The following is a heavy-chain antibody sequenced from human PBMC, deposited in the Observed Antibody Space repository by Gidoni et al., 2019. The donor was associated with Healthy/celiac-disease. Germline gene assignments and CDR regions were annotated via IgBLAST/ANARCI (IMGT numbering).Heavy chain of an antibody. Sequence: QVQLVQSGDEVKKPGASVKVSCKASGYTLTSYGISWVRQAPGQGLELMGWISAYNCTTNYAQTLQGRVTMTTDPSTSTAYMELRSLRSDDTAVYYCAREPLTYYYDSSGYGSDYWGQGTLVTVSS. CDR2: ISAYNCTT. V-gene: IGHV1-18*01. CDR1: GYTLTSYG. D-gene: IGHD3-22*01. CDR3: AREPLTYYYDSSGYGSDY. J-gene: IGHJ4*02.